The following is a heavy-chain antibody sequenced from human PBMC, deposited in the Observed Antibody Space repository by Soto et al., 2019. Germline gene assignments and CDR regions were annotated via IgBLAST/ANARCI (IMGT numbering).Heavy chain of an antibody. Sequence: QVHLQESGPGLVKPSGTLSLTCAVSGGSISRSNWWRWVRQPPGKGMECIGEIYHSGSTNSNPSLKSRVTISVDKSKDQFSMKLSSLTAADTAVYYCARVLGNDACDIWGQGTMVTVSS. J-gene: IGHJ3*02. V-gene: IGHV4-4*02. CDR3: ARVLGNDACDI. CDR2: IYHSGST. D-gene: IGHD3-3*02. CDR1: GGSISRSNW.